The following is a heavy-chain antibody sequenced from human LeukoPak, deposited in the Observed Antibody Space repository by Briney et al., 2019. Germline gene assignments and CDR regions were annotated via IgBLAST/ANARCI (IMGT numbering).Heavy chain of an antibody. V-gene: IGHV1-46*01. Sequence: ASVKVSCKASGYTFTSYYMHWVRQAPGQGLEWMGIINPSGGSTSYAQKFQGRVTMTRDTSTSTVYMELRSLRSDDTAVYYCARDSPTTVDYDILTGYPLAGYYYYYGMDVWGQGTTVTVSS. J-gene: IGHJ6*02. D-gene: IGHD3-9*01. CDR1: GYTFTSYY. CDR3: ARDSPTTVDYDILTGYPLAGYYYYYGMDV. CDR2: INPSGGST.